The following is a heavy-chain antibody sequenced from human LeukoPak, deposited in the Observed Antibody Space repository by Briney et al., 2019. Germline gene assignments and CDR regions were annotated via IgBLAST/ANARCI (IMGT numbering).Heavy chain of an antibody. CDR1: GFTFSSYS. D-gene: IGHD1-26*01. J-gene: IGHJ3*02. Sequence: GGSLRLSCAASGFTFSSYSMNWVRQAPGKGLEWVSYISSSGSTIYYADSVKGRFTISRDSSKNTQYLQMNSLRAEDTAVYYCAKEDGRYSTWGAFDIWGQGTMVTVSS. V-gene: IGHV3-48*01. CDR2: ISSSGSTI. CDR3: AKEDGRYSTWGAFDI.